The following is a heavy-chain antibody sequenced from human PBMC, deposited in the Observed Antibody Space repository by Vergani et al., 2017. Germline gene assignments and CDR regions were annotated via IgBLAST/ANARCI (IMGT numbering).Heavy chain of an antibody. CDR2: ISGSGGFT. CDR3: AKDNVPGYYDSRGDCDY. V-gene: IGHV3-23*01. J-gene: IGHJ4*02. CDR1: GFTFTNFA. D-gene: IGHD3-22*01. Sequence: EVQLLESGGNLVQPGGSLRLSCAASGFTFTNFAMTWVRQAPGEGLEWVSGISGSGGFTYYADSVKGRFTISRDNSKNTMFLQMNNLRAEDTAVYYCAKDNVPGYYDSRGDCDYWGQGTLVTVSS.